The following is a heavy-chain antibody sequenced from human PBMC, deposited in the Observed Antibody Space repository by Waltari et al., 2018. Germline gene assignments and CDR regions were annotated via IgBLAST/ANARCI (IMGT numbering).Heavy chain of an antibody. CDR3: ATALGDNTSASRPFRL. J-gene: IGHJ3*01. CDR2: IILTCGTA. Sequence: QVQLVQSGAEVKKPGSSVKVYCKASGGSLSTYAITWVRQAPGQGLEWMGGIILTCGTANSAQKVQEGVTITADTCTDTAYLELSSLTSEDTAVFYCATALGDNTSASRPFRLWGQGTVITVSS. CDR1: GGSLSTYA. D-gene: IGHD3-10*01. V-gene: IGHV1-69*14.